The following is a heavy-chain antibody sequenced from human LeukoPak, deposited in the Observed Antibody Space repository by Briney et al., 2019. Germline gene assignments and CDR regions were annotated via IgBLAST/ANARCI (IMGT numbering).Heavy chain of an antibody. Sequence: LSCAASGXXFSXXXXXWVXXXXXXXXXXVXXISYDGSNKYYADSVKGRFTISRDNSKNTLYLQMNSLRAEDTAVYYCARDLGYYXXSGILXYWGXXXXXXXXS. CDR2: ISYDGSNK. CDR1: GXXFSXXX. J-gene: IGHJ4*01. V-gene: IGHV3-30-3*01. CDR3: ARDLGYYXXSGILXY. D-gene: IGHD3-10*01.